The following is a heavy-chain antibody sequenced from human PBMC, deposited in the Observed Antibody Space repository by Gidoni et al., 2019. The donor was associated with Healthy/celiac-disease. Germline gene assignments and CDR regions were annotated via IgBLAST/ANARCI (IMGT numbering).Heavy chain of an antibody. CDR2: INHSGST. Sequence: QVQLQQWCAGLLKPSETLSLTCAVYGGSFSGYYWSWIRQPPGKGLEWIGEINHSGSTNYNPSLKSRVTISVDTSKNQFSLKLSSVTAADTAVYYCARGRAYYGSGRDFDYWGQGTLVTVSS. CDR3: ARGRAYYGSGRDFDY. J-gene: IGHJ4*02. V-gene: IGHV4-34*01. CDR1: GGSFSGYY. D-gene: IGHD3-10*01.